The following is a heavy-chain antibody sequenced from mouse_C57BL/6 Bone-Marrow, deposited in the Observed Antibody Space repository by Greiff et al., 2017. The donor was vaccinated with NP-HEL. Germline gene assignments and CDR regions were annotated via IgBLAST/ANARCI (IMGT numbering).Heavy chain of an antibody. Sequence: EVQGVESGGDLVKPGGSLKLSCAASGFTFSSYGMSWVRQTPDKRLEWVATISSGGSYTYYPDSVKGRFTISRDNAKNTLYLQMSSLKSEDTAMYYSARHHYYGSSYDYAMDYWGQGTPVTVSS. J-gene: IGHJ4*01. V-gene: IGHV5-6*01. CDR3: ARHHYYGSSYDYAMDY. D-gene: IGHD1-1*01. CDR1: GFTFSSYG. CDR2: ISSGGSYT.